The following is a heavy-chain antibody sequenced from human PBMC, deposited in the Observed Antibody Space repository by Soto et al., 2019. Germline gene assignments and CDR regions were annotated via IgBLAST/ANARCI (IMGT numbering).Heavy chain of an antibody. V-gene: IGHV3-33*01. D-gene: IGHD3-10*01. CDR3: ARGNWGSGSLGYGMDV. CDR2: IWYDGSNK. J-gene: IGHJ6*02. Sequence: GGSLRLSCAASGFTFSSYGMHWVRQAPGKGLEWVAVIWYDGSNKYYADSVKGRFTISRDNSKNTLYLQMNSLRAEDTAVYYCARGNWGSGSLGYGMDVWGQGTTVTVSS. CDR1: GFTFSSYG.